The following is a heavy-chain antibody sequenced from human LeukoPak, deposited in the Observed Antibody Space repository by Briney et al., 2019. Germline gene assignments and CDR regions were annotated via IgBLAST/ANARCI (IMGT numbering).Heavy chain of an antibody. CDR1: GFIFSSYD. CDR2: ISRAGDRT. V-gene: IGHV3-23*01. Sequence: GGSMRLSCVGSGFIFSSYDMGWVRQAPGKVLEWVSSISRAGDRTYYEDSVKGRFTIPRDNSRNTMYLQMNSLRAEDTAVYYCARGESFAFDVWGQGTMVTVSS. CDR3: ARGESFAFDV. J-gene: IGHJ3*01.